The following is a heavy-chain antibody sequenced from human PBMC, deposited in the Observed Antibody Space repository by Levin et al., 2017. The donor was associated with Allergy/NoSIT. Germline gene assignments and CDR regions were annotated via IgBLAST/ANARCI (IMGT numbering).Heavy chain of an antibody. J-gene: IGHJ6*02. CDR1: GYTFTSYD. CDR2: MNPNSGNT. D-gene: IGHD6-6*01. CDR3: ARGQQLGNYYYDYGMDV. V-gene: IGHV1-8*01. Sequence: ASVKVSCKASGYTFTSYDINWVRQATGQGLEWMGWMNPNSGNTGYAQKFQGRVTMTRNTSISTAYMELSSLRSEDTAVYYCARGQQLGNYYYDYGMDVWGQGTTVTVSS.